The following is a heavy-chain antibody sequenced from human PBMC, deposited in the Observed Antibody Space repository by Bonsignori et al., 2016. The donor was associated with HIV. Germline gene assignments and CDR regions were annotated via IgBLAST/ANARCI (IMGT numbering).Heavy chain of an antibody. Sequence: VRQAPGKGLEWVSYISNSGSTIYYADSVKGRFTISRDNAKNSLYLRMNSLRGEDTAVYYCARAPSDSHTMEGFDVWGQGTMVTVSS. V-gene: IGHV3-48*03. D-gene: IGHD3-10*01. CDR3: ARAPSDSHTMEGFDV. CDR2: ISNSGSTI. J-gene: IGHJ3*01.